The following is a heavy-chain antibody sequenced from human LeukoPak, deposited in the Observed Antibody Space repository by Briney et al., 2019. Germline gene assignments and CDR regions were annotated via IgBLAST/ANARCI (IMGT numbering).Heavy chain of an antibody. J-gene: IGHJ4*02. CDR2: INHSGST. D-gene: IGHD4-17*01. CDR1: GFTFSSYS. CDR3: ARVRRLRWLHPIDY. Sequence: PGGSLRLSCAASGFTFSSYSMNWVRQAPGKGLEWIGEINHSGSTNYNPSLKSRVTISVDTSKNQFSLKLSSVTAADTAVYYCARVRRLRWLHPIDYWGQGTLVTVSS. V-gene: IGHV4-34*01.